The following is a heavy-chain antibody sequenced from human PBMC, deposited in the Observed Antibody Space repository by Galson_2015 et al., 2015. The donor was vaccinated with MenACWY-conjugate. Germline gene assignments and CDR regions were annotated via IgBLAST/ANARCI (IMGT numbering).Heavy chain of an antibody. D-gene: IGHD3-10*01. V-gene: IGHV1-46*01. Sequence: SVKVSCKASGYTFTTYYMHWVRQAPGQGLEWMGMINPSGGRTSYAQKFQGRVTMTRDTSTSTVYMELSSLRSADTAVYYCAREGYGSGSYYALYYWGQGTLVTVSS. CDR2: INPSGGRT. J-gene: IGHJ4*02. CDR1: GYTFTTYY. CDR3: AREGYGSGSYYALYY.